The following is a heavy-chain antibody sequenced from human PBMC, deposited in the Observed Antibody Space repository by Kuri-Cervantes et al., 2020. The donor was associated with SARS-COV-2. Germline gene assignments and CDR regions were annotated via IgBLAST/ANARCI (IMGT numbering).Heavy chain of an antibody. D-gene: IGHD1-14*01. V-gene: IGHV4-61*02. J-gene: IGHJ4*02. CDR2: VHSSGSA. CDR3: TRVRGVGTTGFDS. Sequence: SETLSLTCTVSGASISSDSYYWTWIRQPPGKGLEWIGRVHSSGSADYNPPLKSRVTISLDTSKNQFSLKLRSVTAADTAMFYCTRVRGVGTTGFDSWGQGIRVTVSS. CDR1: GASISSDSYY.